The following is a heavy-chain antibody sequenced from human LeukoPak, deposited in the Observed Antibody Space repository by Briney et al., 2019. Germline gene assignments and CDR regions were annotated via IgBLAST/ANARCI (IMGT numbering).Heavy chain of an antibody. CDR1: GFTFTKYW. J-gene: IGHJ4*02. CDR3: ARDARQQLVERFDY. D-gene: IGHD6-13*01. V-gene: IGHV3-23*01. Sequence: GGSLRLSCAASGFTFTKYWMTSVRQAPGKGLEWDSAISGSGGSTSYADSVKGRFTISRDNSKNTLYLQMNSLRAEDTAVYYCARDARQQLVERFDYWGQGTLVTVSS. CDR2: ISGSGGST.